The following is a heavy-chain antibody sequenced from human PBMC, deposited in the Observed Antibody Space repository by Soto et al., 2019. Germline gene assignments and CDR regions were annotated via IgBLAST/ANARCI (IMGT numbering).Heavy chain of an antibody. CDR1: GFTVSSNY. V-gene: IGHV3-66*01. J-gene: IGHJ4*02. D-gene: IGHD4-17*01. CDR3: AREGIRSPLYY. Sequence: EVQLVESGGGLVQPGGSLRLSCAASGFTVSSNYMSWVRQAPGKGLEWVSVIYSGGSTYYADSVKGRFTISRDNSKNTLYLQMNGLRAEDTAVYYCAREGIRSPLYYWGQGTLVTVSS. CDR2: IYSGGST.